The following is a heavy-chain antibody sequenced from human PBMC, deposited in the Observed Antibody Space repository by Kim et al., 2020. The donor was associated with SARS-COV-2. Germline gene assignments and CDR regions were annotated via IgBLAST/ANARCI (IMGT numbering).Heavy chain of an antibody. Sequence: STTYADSVKGRFTISRDNAKNTLYLHMNSLRAEDTAVYYCARDAWNSIDNWGKGTLVTVSS. CDR2: ST. J-gene: IGHJ4*02. CDR3: ARDAWNSIDN. D-gene: IGHD1-1*01. V-gene: IGHV3-74*01.